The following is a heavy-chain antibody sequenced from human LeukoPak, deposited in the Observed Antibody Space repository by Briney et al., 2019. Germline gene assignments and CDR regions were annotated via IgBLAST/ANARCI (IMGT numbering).Heavy chain of an antibody. CDR3: ARENIVSTRDFDY. CDR1: GGSINTGDYY. D-gene: IGHD5/OR15-5a*01. V-gene: IGHV4-39*07. CDR2: LFYTGNT. J-gene: IGHJ4*02. Sequence: SETLSLTCSVSGGSINTGDYYWTWIRQPPGKGLEWIGSLFYTGNTYYNPSLKSRVTISIDTSKNQFSLKLISVTAADTAVYYCARENIVSTRDFDYWGRGTLVTDSS.